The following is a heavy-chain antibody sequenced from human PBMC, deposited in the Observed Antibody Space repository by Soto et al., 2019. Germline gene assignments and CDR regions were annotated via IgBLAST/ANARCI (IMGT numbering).Heavy chain of an antibody. V-gene: IGHV3-33*01. CDR1: GFTFSSYG. CDR2: IRYDGSNK. Sequence: GGSLRLSCAASGFTFSSYGMHWVRQAPGKGLEWVAVIRYDGSNKYYADSVKGRFTISRDNSKNTLYLQMNSLRAEDTAVYYCARDRAQYSGYDNWFDPWGQGTLVTVSS. D-gene: IGHD5-12*01. J-gene: IGHJ5*02. CDR3: ARDRAQYSGYDNWFDP.